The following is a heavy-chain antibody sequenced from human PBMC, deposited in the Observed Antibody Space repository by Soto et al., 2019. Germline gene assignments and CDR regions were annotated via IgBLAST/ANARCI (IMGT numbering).Heavy chain of an antibody. CDR2: ISGYNGNT. V-gene: IGHV1-18*01. CDR3: ARALDCSGGSCYSTFDY. Sequence: ASVKVSCKTSGYTFTSYGITWVRQAPGQGLEWMGWISGYNGNTNYAQKLQGRVTMTTDTSTSTAYMELRSLRSDDTAVYYCARALDCSGGSCYSTFDYWGQGTLVTVSS. D-gene: IGHD2-15*01. CDR1: GYTFTSYG. J-gene: IGHJ4*02.